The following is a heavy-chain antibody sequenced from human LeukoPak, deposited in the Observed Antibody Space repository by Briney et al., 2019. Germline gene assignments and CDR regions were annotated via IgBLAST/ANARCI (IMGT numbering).Heavy chain of an antibody. Sequence: PGESLKISCKGSGYSFTSYWIGWVRQMPGKGLEWMGIIYPGDSDTRYSPSFQGQVTISADKSISTAYLQWSSLKASDTAMYYCARFEESAEMDFWSGYLDYWGQGTLVTVSS. CDR1: GYSFTSYW. J-gene: IGHJ4*02. CDR3: ARFEESAEMDFWSGYLDY. D-gene: IGHD3-3*01. CDR2: IYPGDSDT. V-gene: IGHV5-51*01.